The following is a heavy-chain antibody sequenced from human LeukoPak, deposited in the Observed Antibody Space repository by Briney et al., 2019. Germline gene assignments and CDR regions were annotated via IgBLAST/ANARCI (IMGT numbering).Heavy chain of an antibody. D-gene: IGHD6-19*01. CDR2: IKQDGSEK. CDR1: GFTFSSYW. Sequence: GGSLRLSCAASGFTFSSYWMSWVRQAPGKGLEWVANIKQDGSEKYYVDSVKGRFTISRDNAKNSLYLQMNSLRAEDTDVYYCARDRMISGWYNWFDPGARERWSPSPQ. V-gene: IGHV3-7*03. J-gene: IGHJ5*02. CDR3: ARDRMISGWYNWFDP.